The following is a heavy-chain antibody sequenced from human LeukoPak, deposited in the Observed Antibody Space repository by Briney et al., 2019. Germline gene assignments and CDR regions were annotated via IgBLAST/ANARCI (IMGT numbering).Heavy chain of an antibody. V-gene: IGHV3-21*01. CDR1: GFTFSSYS. J-gene: IGHJ6*02. D-gene: IGHD5-18*01. CDR3: ARDGYSYGPGYGMDV. CDR2: ISSSSSYI. Sequence: PGGSLRLSCAASGFTFSSYSMNWVRQAPGEGLEWVSSISSSSSYIYYADSVKGRFTISRDNAKNSLYLQMNSLRAEDTAVYYCARDGYSYGPGYGMDVWGQGTTVTVSS.